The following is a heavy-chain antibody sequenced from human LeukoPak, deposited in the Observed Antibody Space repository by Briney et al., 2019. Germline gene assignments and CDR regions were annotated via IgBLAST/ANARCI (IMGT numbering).Heavy chain of an antibody. V-gene: IGHV3-23*01. CDR2: ISGVGDST. D-gene: IGHD6-19*01. Sequence: HPGETLRLSCAASGFSFKNYGMSWVRQAPGKGLEWVSAISGVGDSTYYADSVKGRFTISRDNFQNTLYLQVNSLRVEDTGVYYCAKEGQTVAGNGYFDYWGQGTLVTVSS. J-gene: IGHJ4*02. CDR1: GFSFKNYG. CDR3: AKEGQTVAGNGYFDY.